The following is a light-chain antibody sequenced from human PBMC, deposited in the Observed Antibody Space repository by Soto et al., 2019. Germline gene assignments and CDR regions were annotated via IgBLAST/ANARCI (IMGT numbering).Light chain of an antibody. CDR2: GAS. CDR1: QSVTSTY. J-gene: IGKJ5*01. V-gene: IGKV3-20*01. CDR3: QQYGSSHT. Sequence: EIVMTQSPATLAVSPGERATLSCRASQSVTSTYLAWYQQKPGQSPRLLIYGASSRAIGIPDRFSGSVSGSDFILTINRLEPEDFAVYYCQQYGSSHTFGQGTQREI.